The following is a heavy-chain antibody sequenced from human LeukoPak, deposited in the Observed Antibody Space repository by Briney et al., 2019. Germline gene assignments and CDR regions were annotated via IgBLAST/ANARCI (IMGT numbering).Heavy chain of an antibody. J-gene: IGHJ4*02. CDR1: GFTVSSNY. CDR3: AREHSLHRGLRSSGYYFDY. Sequence: GGSLRLSCAASGFTVSSNYMSWVRQAPGKGLEWVSVIYSGGSTYYADSVKGRFTISRDNSKNTLYLQMNSLRAEDTAVYYCAREHSLHRGLRSSGYYFDYWGQGTLVTVSS. D-gene: IGHD3-22*01. CDR2: IYSGGST. V-gene: IGHV3-53*01.